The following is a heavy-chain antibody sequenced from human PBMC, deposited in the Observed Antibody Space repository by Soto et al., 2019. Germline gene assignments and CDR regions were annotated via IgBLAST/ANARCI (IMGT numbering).Heavy chain of an antibody. V-gene: IGHV4-39*01. CDR3: ARHYDFWSGYYTGGYYYYGMDV. D-gene: IGHD3-3*01. CDR1: GGSISSSSYY. CDR2: IYYSGST. J-gene: IGHJ6*02. Sequence: SETLSLTCTVSGGSISSSSYYWGWIRQPPGKGLEWIGSIYYSGSTYYNPSLQSRVTISVDTSKNQFSLKLSSVTAADTAVYYCARHYDFWSGYYTGGYYYYGMDVWGQGTTVTVSS.